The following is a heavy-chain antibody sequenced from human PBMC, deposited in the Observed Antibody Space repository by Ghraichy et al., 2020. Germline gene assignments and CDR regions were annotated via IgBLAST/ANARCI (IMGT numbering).Heavy chain of an antibody. J-gene: IGHJ4*02. CDR2: IKPDGSAK. V-gene: IGHV3-7*01. CDR3: ARGAYSGAWYPAY. CDR1: GVTFSRYW. D-gene: IGHD6-19*01. Sequence: GGSLRLSCVVSGVTFSRYWLNWVRQAPGKGLEWVANIKPDGSAKYYVDSVKGRFTISRDSANNSLYLQMNSLRAEDTAVYYCARGAYSGAWYPAYWGQGTLVTLSS.